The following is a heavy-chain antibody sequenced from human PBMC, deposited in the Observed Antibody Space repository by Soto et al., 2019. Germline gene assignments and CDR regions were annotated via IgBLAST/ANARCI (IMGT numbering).Heavy chain of an antibody. J-gene: IGHJ4*02. Sequence: QVQLVQSGAEVREPGASVKVSCKTSGYTFSRYGITWVRQSPGHGLEWMGWINGNTGHTIYAMNLEDRLTIKTDTSTSTAYMELRSLKSDDTAVYYCARERKWEPLPYWGQGTLVTVSS. CDR2: INGNTGHT. CDR1: GYTFSRYG. CDR3: ARERKWEPLPY. V-gene: IGHV1-18*01. D-gene: IGHD1-26*01.